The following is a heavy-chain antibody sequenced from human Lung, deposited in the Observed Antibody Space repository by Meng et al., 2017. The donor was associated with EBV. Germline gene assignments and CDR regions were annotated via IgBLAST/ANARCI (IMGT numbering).Heavy chain of an antibody. CDR1: GVSISSSGFY. Sequence: QVQLQESCPGLVKPSQSLSLTCTGSGVSISSSGFYWSWLRQHPGKGLEWIGYIYDSGSTYYSPSLKSRVSMSVDTSKNQFSLKLSSVTAADTAVYYCARDYGSGIFDYWGQGTLVTVSS. D-gene: IGHD3-10*01. CDR3: ARDYGSGIFDY. V-gene: IGHV4-31*03. CDR2: IYDSGST. J-gene: IGHJ4*02.